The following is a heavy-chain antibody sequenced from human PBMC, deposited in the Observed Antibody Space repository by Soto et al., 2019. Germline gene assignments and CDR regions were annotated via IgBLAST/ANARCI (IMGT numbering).Heavy chain of an antibody. V-gene: IGHV1-2*04. Sequence: ASVKVSCKASGYTFTGYYMHWVRQAPGQGLEWMGWINPNSGGTNYAQKFQGWVTMTRDTSISTAYMELSRLRSDDTAVYYCARGCSSNKMYYYYYMDVWDKGTTVTVSS. CDR1: GYTFTGYY. J-gene: IGHJ6*03. CDR2: INPNSGGT. D-gene: IGHD2-2*01. CDR3: ARGCSSNKMYYYYYMDV.